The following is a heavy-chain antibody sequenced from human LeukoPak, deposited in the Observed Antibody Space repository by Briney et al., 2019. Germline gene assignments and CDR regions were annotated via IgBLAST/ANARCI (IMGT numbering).Heavy chain of an antibody. V-gene: IGHV4-59*12. CDR1: GGSFSSYY. J-gene: IGHJ5*02. Sequence: SETLSLTCAVYGGSFSSYYWSWIRQPPGKGLEWIGYIYYSGSTNYNPSLKSRVTISVDTSKNQFSLKLSSVTAADTAVYYCARRAIFGVVPNRGFDPWGQGTLVTVSS. D-gene: IGHD3-3*01. CDR3: ARRAIFGVVPNRGFDP. CDR2: IYYSGST.